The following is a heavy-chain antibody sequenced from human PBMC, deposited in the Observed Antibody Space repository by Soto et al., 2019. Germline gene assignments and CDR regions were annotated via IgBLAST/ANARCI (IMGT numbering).Heavy chain of an antibody. CDR3: AKDLSVYIGYDFYYGIDV. CDR2: ISGSGYNT. D-gene: IGHD5-12*01. J-gene: IGHJ6*02. CDR1: EFSFSTSA. V-gene: IGHV3-23*01. Sequence: GGSLRLSCAASEFSFSTSAMNWVRQAPGKGLEWVSCISGSGYNTDYADSVKGRFTISRDNSKNTLYLQMDSLRAEDTAVYYCAKDLSVYIGYDFYYGIDVWGQGTTVTVSS.